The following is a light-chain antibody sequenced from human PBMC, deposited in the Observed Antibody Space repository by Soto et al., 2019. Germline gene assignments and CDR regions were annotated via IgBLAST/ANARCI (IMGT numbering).Light chain of an antibody. V-gene: IGKV3-20*01. CDR2: DVS. J-gene: IGKJ4*01. Sequence: LVLTHSPGTLCLSPWERATHSSGASQRVPTKYLAWFQQKPGQAPRLLMNDVSTRVTGFPDRFSGSGSETDFTLTISRLEPEDFAVYYCQHYGDSPSFGGGTKVDIK. CDR1: QRVPTKY. CDR3: QHYGDSPS.